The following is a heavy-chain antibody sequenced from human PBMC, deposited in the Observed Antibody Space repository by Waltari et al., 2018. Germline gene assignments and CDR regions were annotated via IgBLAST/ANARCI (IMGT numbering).Heavy chain of an antibody. D-gene: IGHD6-13*01. J-gene: IGHJ4*02. CDR2: INHRGST. V-gene: IGHV4-34*01. CDR3: ARGAEQQLVRGIDY. Sequence: QVQLQQWGAGLLKPSETLSLTCAVYGGSFSGYYWSWIRQPPGKGLEWIGEINHRGSTNYNPSLKIRCTISVDTSKNQFSLKLSSVTAADTAVYYCARGAEQQLVRGIDYWGQGTLVTVSS. CDR1: GGSFSGYY.